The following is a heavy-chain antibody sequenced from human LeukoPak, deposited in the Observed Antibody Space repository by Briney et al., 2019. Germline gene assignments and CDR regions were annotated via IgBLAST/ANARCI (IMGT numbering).Heavy chain of an antibody. J-gene: IGHJ6*03. D-gene: IGHD3-3*01. V-gene: IGHV4-34*01. Sequence: SSETLSLTCAVYGGSFSGYYWSWIRQPPGKGLEWIGEINHSGSTNYNPSLKSRVTISVDTSKNQFSLKLSSVTAADTAVYYCARVRVVIADDFWSGYRGGSYYYYMDVWGKGTTVTVSS. CDR2: INHSGST. CDR1: GGSFSGYY. CDR3: ARVRVVIADDFWSGYRGGSYYYYMDV.